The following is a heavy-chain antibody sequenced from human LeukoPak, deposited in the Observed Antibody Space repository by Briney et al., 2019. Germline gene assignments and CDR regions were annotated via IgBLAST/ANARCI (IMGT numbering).Heavy chain of an antibody. CDR1: GPSIRSSNW. CDR3: ARFYYDSRGYWYYFDY. Sequence: SETLSLTCAVSGPSIRSSNWWSWVRQPPGKGLEWIGEIYHSGSTNYNPSLKSRVTISVDKSKNQFSLKLSSVTAADTAVYYCARFYYDSRGYWYYFDYWGQGTLVTVSS. J-gene: IGHJ4*02. V-gene: IGHV4-4*02. D-gene: IGHD3-22*01. CDR2: IYHSGST.